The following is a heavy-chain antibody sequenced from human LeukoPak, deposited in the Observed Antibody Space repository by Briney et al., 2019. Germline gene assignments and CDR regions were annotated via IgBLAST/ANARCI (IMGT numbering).Heavy chain of an antibody. J-gene: IGHJ4*02. CDR1: GGSFGGYY. CDR2: INHSGST. Sequence: SETLSLTCAVYGGSFGGYYWSWIRQPPGKGLEWIGEINHSGSTNYNPSLKSRVTISVDTSKNQFSLKLSSVTAADTAVYYCARVYYDYVWGSYRYDQKFDYWGQGTLVTVSS. V-gene: IGHV4-34*01. CDR3: ARVYYDYVWGSYRYDQKFDY. D-gene: IGHD3-16*02.